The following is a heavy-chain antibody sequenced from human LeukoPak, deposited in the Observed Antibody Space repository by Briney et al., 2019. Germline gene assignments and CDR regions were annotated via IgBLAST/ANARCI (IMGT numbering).Heavy chain of an antibody. CDR3: ARAGGPAVTTYYFDY. CDR1: GYTFTRYD. CDR2: MNPNSGNT. V-gene: IGHV1-8*03. J-gene: IGHJ4*02. Sequence: ASVKVSCKASGYTFTRYDINWVRQATGQGLEWMGWMNPNSGNTGYAQKFQGRVTITRNTSISTAYMELSSLRSEDTAVYYCARAGGPAVTTYYFDYWGQGTLVTVSS. D-gene: IGHD4-17*01.